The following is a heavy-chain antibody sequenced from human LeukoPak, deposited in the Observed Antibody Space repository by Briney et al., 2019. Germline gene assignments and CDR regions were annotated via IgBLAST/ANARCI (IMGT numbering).Heavy chain of an antibody. J-gene: IGHJ4*02. V-gene: IGHV1-69*05. CDR3: ARAPQLWLLSYFDY. CDR1: GGTFISYA. Sequence: SVKVSCKASGGTFISYAISWVGQAPGQGLEWMGGIIPIFGTANYAQKSQGRVTITTDESTSTAYMELSSLRSEDTAVYYCARAPQLWLLSYFDYWGQGTLVTVSS. D-gene: IGHD5-18*01. CDR2: IIPIFGTA.